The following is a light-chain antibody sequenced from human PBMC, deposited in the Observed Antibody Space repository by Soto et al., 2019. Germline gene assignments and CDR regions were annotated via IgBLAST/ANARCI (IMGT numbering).Light chain of an antibody. CDR2: GPS. J-gene: IGKJ1*01. CDR3: HQYATPPQT. V-gene: IGKV3-20*01. CDR1: QSVPKNY. Sequence: EIVLTQSPGTLSLSPGERATLSCRASQSVPKNYLAWYQHKPGQAPRLLIYGPSSRATGIPDRFSGSGSGTDFTLSISRLEPEDCAVYYCHQYATPPQTFGQGTKVEIK.